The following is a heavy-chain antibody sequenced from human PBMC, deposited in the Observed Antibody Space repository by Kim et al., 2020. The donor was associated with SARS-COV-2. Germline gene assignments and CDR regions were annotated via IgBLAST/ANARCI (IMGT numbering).Heavy chain of an antibody. J-gene: IGHJ6*02. Sequence: GSLRLSCAASGFIVSDNYMSWVRQAPGKGLEWVSVIYGDGSIFYADSVKGRFTISRDNSKNTLDLHMNRMRAEDTAMYYCATDSHSSSYYYGMDVWGQGTTVPVSS. CDR2: IYGDGSI. D-gene: IGHD3-22*01. CDR3: ATDSHSSSYYYGMDV. V-gene: IGHV3-53*01. CDR1: GFIVSDNY.